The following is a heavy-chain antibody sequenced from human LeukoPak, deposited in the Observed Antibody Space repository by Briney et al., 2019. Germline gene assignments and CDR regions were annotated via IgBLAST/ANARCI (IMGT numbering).Heavy chain of an antibody. CDR2: IIPIFGTA. D-gene: IGHD5-12*01. Sequence: ASVKVSCKASGGTFSSYAISWVRQAPGQGLEWMGGIIPIFGTANYAQKFQGRVTITTDESTSTAYMELSSLRSEDTAVYCCARGYDTPTTYYFDYWGQGTLVTVSS. J-gene: IGHJ4*02. V-gene: IGHV1-69*05. CDR3: ARGYDTPTTYYFDY. CDR1: GGTFSSYA.